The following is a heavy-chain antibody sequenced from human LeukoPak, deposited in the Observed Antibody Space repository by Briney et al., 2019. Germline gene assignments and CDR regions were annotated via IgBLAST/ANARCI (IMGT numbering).Heavy chain of an antibody. Sequence: GGSLRLSCVVSGFTFSDHYMDWVRQAAGKGLEWVGRSRNKDHRYSTEYAASVEGRFTISRDLSKNSLYLQMNSLKVEDTAIYYCVRGHDAFDYWGQGTLVTVSS. CDR2: SRNKDHRYST. J-gene: IGHJ4*02. CDR3: VRGHDAFDY. D-gene: IGHD1-1*01. CDR1: GFTFSDHY. V-gene: IGHV3-72*01.